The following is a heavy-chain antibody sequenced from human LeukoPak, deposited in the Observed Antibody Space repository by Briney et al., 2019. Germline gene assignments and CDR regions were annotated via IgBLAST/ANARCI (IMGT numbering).Heavy chain of an antibody. V-gene: IGHV4-31*03. J-gene: IGHJ4*02. Sequence: SETLSLTCTVSGGSTSSDGYFWSWIRQHPGKGLEWIGYIYYSGSTYYNPSLKSRVTISVDTSKNQFSLELTSVTAADTAVYYCARWATASFDYWGQGTLVTVSP. CDR3: ARWATASFDY. D-gene: IGHD1-1*01. CDR1: GGSTSSDGYF. CDR2: IYYSGST.